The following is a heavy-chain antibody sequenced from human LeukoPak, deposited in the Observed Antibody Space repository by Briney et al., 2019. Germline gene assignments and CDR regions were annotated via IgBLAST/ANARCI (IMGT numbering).Heavy chain of an antibody. CDR3: AKDLGYDYVWGEGSLYDY. Sequence: GGSLRLSCAASGFTFSSYGMSWVRQAPGKGLQWVSAISGDGKDRDYPDSVKGRFTISRDNSKNTLYLQMDSLRAEDTAVYYCAKDLGYDYVWGEGSLYDYWGQGTLVTVSS. V-gene: IGHV3-23*01. D-gene: IGHD3-16*01. CDR1: GFTFSSYG. CDR2: ISGDGKDR. J-gene: IGHJ4*02.